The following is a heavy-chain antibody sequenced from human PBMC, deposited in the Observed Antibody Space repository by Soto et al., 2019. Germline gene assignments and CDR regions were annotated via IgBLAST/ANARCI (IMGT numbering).Heavy chain of an antibody. CDR2: IYYSGST. CDR1: GGSISSSSYY. J-gene: IGHJ4*02. V-gene: IGHV4-39*01. CDR3: ARVHSDSAYYSDC. D-gene: IGHD3-22*01. Sequence: SETLSLTCTLSGGSISSSSYYWVWVRQPPGKGLEWIGSIYYSGSTYYNPSLKSRVTISVDTSKNQFSLKLGSVTAADTAVYYCARVHSDSAYYSDCWGQGTLVTVSS.